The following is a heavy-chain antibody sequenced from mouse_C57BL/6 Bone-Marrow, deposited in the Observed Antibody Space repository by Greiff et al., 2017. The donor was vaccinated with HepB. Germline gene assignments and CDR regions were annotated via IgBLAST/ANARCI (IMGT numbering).Heavy chain of an antibody. D-gene: IGHD2-3*01. CDR3: AKESDGYYGAY. V-gene: IGHV2-3*01. CDR1: GFSFTSYG. J-gene: IGHJ3*01. CDR2: IWGDGST. Sequence: VQLVESGPGLVAPSQSLSITCTASGFSFTSYGVSWVRQPPAKGLEWLGVIWGDGSTNYYSALISRLSISKDNSKSQVFLKLNSMQTDDTATYYWAKESDGYYGAYWGQGTLVTVSA.